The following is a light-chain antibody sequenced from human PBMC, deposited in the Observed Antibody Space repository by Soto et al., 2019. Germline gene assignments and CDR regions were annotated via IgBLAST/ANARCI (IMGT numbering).Light chain of an antibody. CDR3: QQRYNWPIT. J-gene: IGKJ5*01. V-gene: IGKV3-11*01. CDR1: QSVSSN. Sequence: EIVLTQSPGTLSLSPGERATLSCRASQSVSSNLAWYQQKPGQAPRLLIYGASTRATGIPARFSGSGSGTDFTLTISSLEPEDFSVYYCQQRYNWPITFGQGTRLEI. CDR2: GAS.